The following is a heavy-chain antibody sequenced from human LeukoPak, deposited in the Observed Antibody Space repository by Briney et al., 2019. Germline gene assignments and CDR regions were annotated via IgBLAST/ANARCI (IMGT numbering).Heavy chain of an antibody. CDR1: GGSISNYY. V-gene: IGHV4-59*01. D-gene: IGHD3-3*01. CDR2: IYYSGST. Sequence: PSETLSLTCTVSGGSISNYYWNWIRQPPGKGLEWIGDIYYSGSTNYNSSLKSRVIISIDTSKNQFSLNLSSVTAADTAVYYCARDKGPASRSGRGWFDPWGQGTLVTVSS. J-gene: IGHJ5*02. CDR3: ARDKGPASRSGRGWFDP.